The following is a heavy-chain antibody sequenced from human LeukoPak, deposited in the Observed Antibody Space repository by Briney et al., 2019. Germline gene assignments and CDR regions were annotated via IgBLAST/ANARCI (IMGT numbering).Heavy chain of an antibody. CDR3: AKGPRPDITVAHTVEN. D-gene: IGHD6-19*01. Sequence: GGFLRLSCATSGFTFSNYAMSWVRQVPGRGLEWVSTISSRGDSTYVADSVKGRFIISRDNSKYSLYLQMDSVRAEDTAVYYCAKGPRPDITVAHTVENWGQGTLVTVSS. CDR1: GFTFSNYA. V-gene: IGHV3-23*01. J-gene: IGHJ4*02. CDR2: ISSRGDST.